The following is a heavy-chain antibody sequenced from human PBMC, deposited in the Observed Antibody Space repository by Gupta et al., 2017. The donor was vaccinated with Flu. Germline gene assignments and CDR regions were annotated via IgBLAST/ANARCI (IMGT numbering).Heavy chain of an antibody. CDR3: ARESPITMVRGAGDFDY. D-gene: IGHD3-10*01. CDR1: GFTFSSYS. V-gene: IGHV3-21*01. Sequence: EVQLVESGGGLVKPGGSLRLSCAASGFTFSSYSMNWVRQAPGKGLEWVSSISSSSSYIYYADSVKGRFTISRDNAKNSLYLQMNSLRAEDTAVYYCARESPITMVRGAGDFDYWGQGTLVTVSS. J-gene: IGHJ4*02. CDR2: ISSSSSYI.